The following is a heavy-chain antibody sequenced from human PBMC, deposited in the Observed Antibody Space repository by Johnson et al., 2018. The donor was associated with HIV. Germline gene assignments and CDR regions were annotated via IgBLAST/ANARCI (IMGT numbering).Heavy chain of an antibody. Sequence: HVQLVESGGGVVQPGGSLRLSCAASRFTFSSYGMHWVRQAPGKGLAWVAVISHDGSNKYYADSVKGRFTISRDNSKNTLYLQMNSLRPEDTAVYFCARGGLYIQFLAFDAFDIWGQGTMVTVSS. V-gene: IGHV3-30*19. CDR3: ARGGLYIQFLAFDAFDI. CDR1: RFTFSSYG. D-gene: IGHD4-11*01. J-gene: IGHJ3*02. CDR2: ISHDGSNK.